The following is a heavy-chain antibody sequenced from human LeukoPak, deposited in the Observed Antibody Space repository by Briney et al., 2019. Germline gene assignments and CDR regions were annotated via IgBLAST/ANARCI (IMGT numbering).Heavy chain of an antibody. CDR2: ITGSGGGT. Sequence: GGSLRLSCVASGFTFNIYAMSWVRQAPGKGLEWVSAITGSGGGTYYADFVKGRFTVSRDNARNTLSLQMNSLRAEDTAIYYCARYCAGTTCAESSYYGMDVWGQGTTVTVSS. D-gene: IGHD2-2*01. J-gene: IGHJ6*02. CDR1: GFTFNIYA. CDR3: ARYCAGTTCAESSYYGMDV. V-gene: IGHV3-23*01.